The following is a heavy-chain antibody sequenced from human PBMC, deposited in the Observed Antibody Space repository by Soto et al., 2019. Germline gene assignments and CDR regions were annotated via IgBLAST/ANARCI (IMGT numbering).Heavy chain of an antibody. Sequence: GGSLRLSCAVPKFTFGDYWMSWVRQPPGKGLEWISNIKQDGSDRNYADSVKGRFTIFXXXXXXSXYMQXXXLRAEDTAVYYCATSEPRHYWGQGTLVTVSS. CDR2: IKQDGSDR. V-gene: IGHV3-7*01. CDR1: KFTFGDYW. CDR3: ATSEPRHY. J-gene: IGHJ4*02.